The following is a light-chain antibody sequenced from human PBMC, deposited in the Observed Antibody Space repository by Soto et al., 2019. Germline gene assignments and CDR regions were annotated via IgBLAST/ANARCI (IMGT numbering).Light chain of an antibody. CDR1: QSVTSNY. Sequence: EIVLTQSPGTLSLSPGERATLSCRASQSVTSNYLAWYQQKPGQAPNLLIYGASSRATGIPDKFSGSGSGTDFTLTISRLEPEDFAVYYCQQYGSSPQTFSQGTKVEIK. CDR2: GAS. J-gene: IGKJ1*01. CDR3: QQYGSSPQT. V-gene: IGKV3-20*01.